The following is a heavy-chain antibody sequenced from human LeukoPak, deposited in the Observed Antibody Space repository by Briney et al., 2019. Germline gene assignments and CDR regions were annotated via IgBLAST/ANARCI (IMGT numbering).Heavy chain of an antibody. D-gene: IGHD3-22*01. CDR1: GFTFSIYA. CDR3: AKDRPNYYGSNGHYYRRDGDY. Sequence: GGSLRLSCAASGFTFSIYAMSWVRQAPGKGLQRVSSITSSGDGTYYADSVKGRFTISRDNSENMLYLQMNSLRVEDTAVYFCAKDRPNYYGSNGHYYRRDGDYWGQGTLVTVSS. J-gene: IGHJ4*02. V-gene: IGHV3-23*01. CDR2: ITSSGDGT.